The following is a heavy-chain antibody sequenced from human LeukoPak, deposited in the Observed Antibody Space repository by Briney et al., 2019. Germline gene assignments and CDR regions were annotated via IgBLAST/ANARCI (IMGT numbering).Heavy chain of an antibody. D-gene: IGHD2-15*01. J-gene: IGHJ5*02. CDR2: MNPNSGNT. V-gene: IGHV1-8*01. CDR1: GYTFTSYD. CDR3: ARGLGLVVAATYWFDP. Sequence: ASVKVSCKASGYTFTSYDINWVRQATGQGLEWMGWMNPNSGNTGYAQKFQGRDTMTRNTSISTACMELSSLRSEDTAVYYCARGLGLVVAATYWFDPWGQGTLVTVSS.